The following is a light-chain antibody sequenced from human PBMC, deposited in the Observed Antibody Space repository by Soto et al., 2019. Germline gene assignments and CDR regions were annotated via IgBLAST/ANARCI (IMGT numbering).Light chain of an antibody. Sequence: EIVMTQSPAPLSVSPGERATLSCRASQSVTSNLAWYQQKPGQAPRLLIYGASTRATGIPARFRGSGSGTEFTLTISSLQSEDLAVYYCEHYNQWPPMYTFGQGTKLEVK. CDR2: GAS. V-gene: IGKV3-15*01. CDR1: QSVTSN. CDR3: EHYNQWPPMYT. J-gene: IGKJ2*01.